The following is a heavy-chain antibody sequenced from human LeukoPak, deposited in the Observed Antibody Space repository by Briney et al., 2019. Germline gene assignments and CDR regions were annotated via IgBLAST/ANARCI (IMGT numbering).Heavy chain of an antibody. Sequence: ASVKVSCKASGYTFTSYYMHWVRQAPGQGLEWMGIINPSGGSTSYAQKFQGRVTMTRDTPTSTVYMELSSPRSEDTAVYYCARDWSADYYDSSGYYYAFDYWGQGTLVTVSS. D-gene: IGHD3-22*01. CDR1: GYTFTSYY. J-gene: IGHJ4*02. V-gene: IGHV1-46*01. CDR3: ARDWSADYYDSSGYYYAFDY. CDR2: INPSGGST.